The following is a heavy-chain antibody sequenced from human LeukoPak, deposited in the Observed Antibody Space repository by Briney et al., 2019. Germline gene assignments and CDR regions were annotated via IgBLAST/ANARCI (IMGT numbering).Heavy chain of an antibody. CDR1: GGSISSSSCY. D-gene: IGHD5-12*01. CDR3: ARGGYVKHWFDP. Sequence: PSETLSLTCTVSGGSISSSSCYWSWIRQPPGKGLEWIGYIYHSGSTYYNPSLKSRVTISIDTSKNHFSLKLSSVTVADTAVYYCARGGYVKHWFDPWGQGTLVTVSS. J-gene: IGHJ5*02. V-gene: IGHV4-30-4*01. CDR2: IYHSGST.